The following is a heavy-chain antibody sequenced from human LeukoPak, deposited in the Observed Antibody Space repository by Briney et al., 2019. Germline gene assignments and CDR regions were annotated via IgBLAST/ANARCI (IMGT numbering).Heavy chain of an antibody. CDR2: ISYDGSNK. J-gene: IGHJ4*02. CDR3: AKDVLAQWLAYYFDY. CDR1: GFTSSSYG. Sequence: GRSLRLSCAASGFTSSSYGMHWVRQAPGKGLEWVAVISYDGSNKYYADSVKGRFTISRDNSKNTLYLQMNSLRAEDTAVYYCAKDVLAQWLAYYFDYWGQGTLVTVSS. D-gene: IGHD6-19*01. V-gene: IGHV3-30*18.